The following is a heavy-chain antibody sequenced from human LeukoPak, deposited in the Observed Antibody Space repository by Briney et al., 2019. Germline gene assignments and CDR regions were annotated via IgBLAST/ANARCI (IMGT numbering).Heavy chain of an antibody. V-gene: IGHV4-59*01. CDR1: GGSISSYY. CDR3: ARDLGYCSSTSCYNWFGP. J-gene: IGHJ5*02. Sequence: PSETLSLTCTVSGGSISSYYWSWIRQPPGKGLEWIGYIYYSGNTNYNPSLKGRVTMSVDTSKNQFSLKLSSVTAADTAVCYCARDLGYCSSTSCYNWFGPWGQGSLVTVSS. CDR2: IYYSGNT. D-gene: IGHD2-2*01.